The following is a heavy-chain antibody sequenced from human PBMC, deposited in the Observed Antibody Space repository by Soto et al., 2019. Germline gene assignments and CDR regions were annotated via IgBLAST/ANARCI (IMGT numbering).Heavy chain of an antibody. D-gene: IGHD5-12*01. J-gene: IGHJ4*02. V-gene: IGHV4-30-4*01. Sequence: SETLSLTCTVSGGSISSGDYYWSWIRQPPGKGLEWIGYIYYSGSTYYNPSLKSRVTISVDTSKNQFSLKLSSVTAAGTAVYYCDRESPYDSFDYWGQGTMVTVYS. CDR1: GGSISSGDYY. CDR3: DRESPYDSFDY. CDR2: IYYSGST.